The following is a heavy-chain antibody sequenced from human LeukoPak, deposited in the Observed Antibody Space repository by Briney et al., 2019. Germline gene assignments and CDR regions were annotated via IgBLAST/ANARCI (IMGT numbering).Heavy chain of an antibody. Sequence: GGSLRLSCAASGFTFSSYAMSGVRQAPGEGLEWVSLLSGSGGSTYYADSVKGRFTISRDNSKNTLYLQMNSLRAEDTAVYYCAKAWLEQGGMFDYWGQGTPVTVSS. V-gene: IGHV3-23*01. D-gene: IGHD1/OR15-1a*01. CDR1: GFTFSSYA. CDR3: AKAWLEQGGMFDY. CDR2: LSGSGGST. J-gene: IGHJ4*02.